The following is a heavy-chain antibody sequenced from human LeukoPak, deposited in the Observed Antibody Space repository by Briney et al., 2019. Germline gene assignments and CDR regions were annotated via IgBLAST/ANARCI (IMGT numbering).Heavy chain of an antibody. CDR1: GGSISSSSYY. J-gene: IGHJ5*02. CDR3: ARGYSYGYNWFDP. D-gene: IGHD5-18*01. Sequence: PSETLSLTCTVSGGSISSSSYYWGWIRQPPGKGLEWIGSIYYSGSTYYSPSLKSRVTISVDTSKNQFSLKLSSVTAADTAVYYCARGYSYGYNWFDPWGQGTLVTVSS. CDR2: IYYSGST. V-gene: IGHV4-39*07.